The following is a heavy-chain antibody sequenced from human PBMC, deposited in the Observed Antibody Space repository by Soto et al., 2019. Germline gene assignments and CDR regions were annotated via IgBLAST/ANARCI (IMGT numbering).Heavy chain of an antibody. CDR2: IIPIFGTA. CDR1: GGTFSSYA. V-gene: IGHV1-69*06. J-gene: IGHJ6*02. Sequence: SVKVSCKASGGTFSSYAISWVRQAPGQGLEWMGGIIPIFGTANYAQKFQGRVTITADKSTSTAYMELSSLRSEDTAVYYCAFTSSWYYYYYGMDVWGQGTTVTVSS. CDR3: AFTSSWYYYYYGMDV. D-gene: IGHD2-2*01.